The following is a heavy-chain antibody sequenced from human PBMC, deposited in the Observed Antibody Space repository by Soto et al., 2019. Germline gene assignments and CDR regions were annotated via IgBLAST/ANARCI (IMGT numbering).Heavy chain of an antibody. CDR1: GGSISSGGYY. Sequence: SETLSLTCTVSGGSISSGGYYWSWIRQHPGKGLEWIGYIYYSGSTYYNPSLKSRVTISVDTSKNQFSLKLSSVTAADTAVYYCARDRVHYYDRSYVFDIWGQGTMVTVSS. V-gene: IGHV4-31*03. J-gene: IGHJ3*02. CDR3: ARDRVHYYDRSYVFDI. D-gene: IGHD3-10*02. CDR2: IYYSGST.